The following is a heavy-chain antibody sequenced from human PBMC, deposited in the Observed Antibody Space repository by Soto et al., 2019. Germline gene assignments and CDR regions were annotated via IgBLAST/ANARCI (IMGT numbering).Heavy chain of an antibody. V-gene: IGHV3-74*01. J-gene: IGHJ4*02. Sequence: QTGGSLRLSCAASGFTFSRYWMHWVRQAPGKGLVWVSHINSDGSTTNYADSVKGRFTISRDNAKNTLYLQVNSLRAEDTAVYYCARDLPAAEDYWGQGTLVTVSS. CDR3: ARDLPAAEDY. CDR2: INSDGSTT. CDR1: GFTFSRYW. D-gene: IGHD6-25*01.